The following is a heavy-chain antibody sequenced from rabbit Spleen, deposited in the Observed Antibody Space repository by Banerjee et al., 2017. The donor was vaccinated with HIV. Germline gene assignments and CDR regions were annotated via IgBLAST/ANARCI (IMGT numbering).Heavy chain of an antibody. CDR3: ARDTSSSFSSYGMDL. CDR1: GFSFSSSDY. J-gene: IGHJ6*01. V-gene: IGHV1S40*01. D-gene: IGHD1-1*01. Sequence: QSLEESGGDLVKPGASLTLTCTASGFSFSSSDYICWVRQAPGKGLEWISCIAGSGGSTYYATWAKGRFTISKTSSTTVTLQVTRLTAADTATYFCARDTSSSFSSYGMDLWGQGTLVTVS. CDR2: IAGSGGST.